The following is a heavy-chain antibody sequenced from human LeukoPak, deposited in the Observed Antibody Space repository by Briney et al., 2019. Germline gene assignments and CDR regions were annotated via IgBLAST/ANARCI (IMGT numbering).Heavy chain of an antibody. V-gene: IGHV4-59*01. CDR2: IYYSGST. Sequence: SETLSLTCTVSGGSISSYYWSWIRQPPGKGLEWIGYIYYSGSTNYNPSLKSRVTISVDTSKNQFSLKLSSVTAADTAVYYCARGCGQQLVCENFVYWGQGTLVTVSS. CDR1: GGSISSYY. D-gene: IGHD6-13*01. J-gene: IGHJ4*02. CDR3: ARGCGQQLVCENFVY.